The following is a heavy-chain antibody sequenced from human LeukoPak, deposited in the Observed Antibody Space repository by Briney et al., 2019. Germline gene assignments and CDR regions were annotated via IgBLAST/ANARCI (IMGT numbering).Heavy chain of an antibody. V-gene: IGHV4-59*01. J-gene: IGHJ4*02. CDR2: IYYSRST. CDR3: ARGKGYFDY. Sequence: PSETLSLTCTVSGGSISPYYWSWIRQPPGKGLEWIGYIYYSRSTNYNPSLKSRVTISVDTSKKQFSLKLNSVTAADTAVYYCARGKGYFDYWGQGTLVTVSS. CDR1: GGSISPYY.